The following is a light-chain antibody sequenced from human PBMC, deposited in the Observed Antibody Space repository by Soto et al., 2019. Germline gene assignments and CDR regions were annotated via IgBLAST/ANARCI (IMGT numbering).Light chain of an antibody. CDR1: QNLGTLY. CDR2: SAS. J-gene: IGKJ1*01. CDR3: QQYAGSPRT. Sequence: GLTLSPGTLSLSQGERGTLSCRASQNLGTLYLAWFQQKSGQAPGLLIYSASRRATGIPDRFTGSGSGTDFTLTINRVEPEDFAVYFCQQYAGSPRTFGQGTKVDIK. V-gene: IGKV3-20*01.